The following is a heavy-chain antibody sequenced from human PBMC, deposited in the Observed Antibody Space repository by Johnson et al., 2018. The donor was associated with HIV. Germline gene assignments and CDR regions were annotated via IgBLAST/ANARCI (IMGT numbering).Heavy chain of an antibody. CDR2: ISGTGGTT. CDR1: GFTFSTYG. J-gene: IGHJ3*01. Sequence: VQLVESGGGLVQPGGSPRMSCVASGFTFSTYGMTWVRQAPGKGLEWVSAISGTGGTTYYADSVRGRFSISRDKSKDTLYLQMSSLRAEDTAVYYCAKGRGYDYDALDFWGQGTMVTVSS. CDR3: AKGRGYDYDALDF. V-gene: IGHV3-23*04. D-gene: IGHD5-12*01.